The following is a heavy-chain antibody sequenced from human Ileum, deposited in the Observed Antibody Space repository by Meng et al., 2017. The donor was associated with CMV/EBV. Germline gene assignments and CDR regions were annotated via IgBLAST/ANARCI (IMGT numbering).Heavy chain of an antibody. CDR2: ISGSGGST. CDR1: GFTFSSYA. J-gene: IGHJ4*02. Sequence: GGSLRLSCAASGFTFSSYAMSWVRQAPGKGLEWVSAISGSGGSTYYADSVKGRFTISRDNSKNTLCLQMNSLRAEDTAVYYCAKDPYSTSWYYFDCWGQGTLDTVSS. CDR3: AKDPYSTSWYYFDC. D-gene: IGHD6-13*01. V-gene: IGHV3-23*01.